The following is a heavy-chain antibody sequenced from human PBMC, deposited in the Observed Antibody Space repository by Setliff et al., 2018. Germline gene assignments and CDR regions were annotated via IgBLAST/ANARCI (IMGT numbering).Heavy chain of an antibody. CDR3: ARGAVVGVSDAFDI. J-gene: IGHJ3*02. V-gene: IGHV4-34*01. CDR2: INHSGST. Sequence: SETLSLTCAVYGGSFSTYYWIWIRQHPGKGLEWIGEINHSGSTNYNPSLKSRVTISVDTSKNQFSLKLSSVTAADTAVYYCARGAVVGVSDAFDIWGQGTMVTVSS. D-gene: IGHD1-26*01. CDR1: GGSFSTYY.